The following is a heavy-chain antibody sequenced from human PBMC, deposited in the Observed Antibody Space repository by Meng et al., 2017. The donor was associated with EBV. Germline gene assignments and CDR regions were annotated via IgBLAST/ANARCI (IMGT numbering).Heavy chain of an antibody. Sequence: QITLKESGPALMNPTQPLTLTCTFSGFSLDTSGVAVGWIRQPPGKPLEWLALIYWDDDKRYSPSLESRLTITRGPSRNQVVLTMTNVDPADTGTYFCVHTSTPSSWQPDFWGQGTLVTVSS. J-gene: IGHJ4*02. V-gene: IGHV2-5*02. CDR1: GFSLDTSGVA. CDR2: IYWDDDK. CDR3: VHTSTPSSWQPDF. D-gene: IGHD6-13*01.